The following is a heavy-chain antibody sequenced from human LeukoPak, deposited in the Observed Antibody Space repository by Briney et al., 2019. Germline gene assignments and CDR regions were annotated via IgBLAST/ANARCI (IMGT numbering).Heavy chain of an antibody. CDR3: AREVVPPWFMDV. Sequence: GGSLRLSCAASGFTFSSYAMSWVRQAPGKGLEWVSGLSGGGSFTYYADSVKGRFTISRDNSKNTLYLQMNSLRAEDTAVYYCAREVVPPWFMDVWGQGTTVTVSS. V-gene: IGHV3-23*01. CDR2: LSGGGSFT. D-gene: IGHD2-2*01. CDR1: GFTFSSYA. J-gene: IGHJ6*02.